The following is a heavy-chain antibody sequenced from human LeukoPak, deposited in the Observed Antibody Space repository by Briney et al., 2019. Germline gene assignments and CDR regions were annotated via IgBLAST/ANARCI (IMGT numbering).Heavy chain of an antibody. J-gene: IGHJ3*02. CDR2: IYYSGST. D-gene: IGHD2-21*01. V-gene: IGHV4-59*01. CDR3: ARVCGGDCLDAFDI. Sequence: SETLSLTCTVSSGSISSYYWSWIRQPPGKGLEWIGYIYYSGSTNYNPSLKSRVTISVDTSKNQFSLKLSSVTAADTAVYYCARVCGGDCLDAFDIWGQGTMVTVSS. CDR1: SGSISSYY.